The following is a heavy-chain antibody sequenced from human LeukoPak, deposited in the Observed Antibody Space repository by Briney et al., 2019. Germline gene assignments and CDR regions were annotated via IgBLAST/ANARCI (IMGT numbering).Heavy chain of an antibody. CDR3: ARGEGARDGYNYEGPFYFDY. Sequence: PSETLSLTCAVYGVSFSGYYWSWIRQPPGKGLEWIGKINHSGSTNYRPSLKSRVTISIDTSKNQFSLKLTSMTAADTAVYYCARGEGARDGYNYEGPFYFDYWGQGTLVTVSS. CDR2: INHSGST. V-gene: IGHV4-34*01. D-gene: IGHD5-24*01. J-gene: IGHJ4*02. CDR1: GVSFSGYY.